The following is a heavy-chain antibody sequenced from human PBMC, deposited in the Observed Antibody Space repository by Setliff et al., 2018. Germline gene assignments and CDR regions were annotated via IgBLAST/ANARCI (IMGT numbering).Heavy chain of an antibody. Sequence: SVKVSCKASGGTFSSYAISWVRQAPGQGLEWMGGIIPILGIANYAQKFQGRVTITADKSTSTAYVELSSLRSEDTAVCYCARGLAYCGGDCFLRTGFDYWGQGTLVTVSS. D-gene: IGHD2-21*02. V-gene: IGHV1-69*10. J-gene: IGHJ4*02. CDR2: IIPILGIA. CDR3: ARGLAYCGGDCFLRTGFDY. CDR1: GGTFSSYA.